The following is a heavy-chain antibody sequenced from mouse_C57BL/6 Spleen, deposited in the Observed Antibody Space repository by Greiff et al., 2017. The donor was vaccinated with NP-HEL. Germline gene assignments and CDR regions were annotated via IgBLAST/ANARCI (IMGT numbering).Heavy chain of an antibody. D-gene: IGHD3-3*01. Sequence: QVQLQQSGPGLVQPSQSLSITCTVSGFSLTSYGVHWVRQSPGKGLEWLGVIWRGGSTDYNAAFISRLSISKDNSKSQVFFKMNRLQADDTAIYYCARKGRYYAMDYWGQGTSVTVSS. J-gene: IGHJ4*01. V-gene: IGHV2-2*01. CDR2: IWRGGST. CDR1: GFSLTSYG. CDR3: ARKGRYYAMDY.